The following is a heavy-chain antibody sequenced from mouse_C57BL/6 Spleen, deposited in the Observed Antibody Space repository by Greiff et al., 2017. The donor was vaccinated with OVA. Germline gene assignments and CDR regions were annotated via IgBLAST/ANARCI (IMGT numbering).Heavy chain of an antibody. Sequence: EVKLMESGPGLVKPSQSLSLTCSVTGYSITSGYYWNWIRQFPGNKLEWMGYISYDGSNNYNPSLKNRTSITLDTSKNRFFLKLKSVTTENTATYYCARDDYSAMDYWGQGTSVTVSS. CDR1: GYSITSGYY. CDR2: ISYDGSN. V-gene: IGHV3-6*01. CDR3: ARDDYSAMDY. J-gene: IGHJ4*01.